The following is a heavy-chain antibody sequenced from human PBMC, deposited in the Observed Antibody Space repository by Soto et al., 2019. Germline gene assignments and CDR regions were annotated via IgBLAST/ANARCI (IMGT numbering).Heavy chain of an antibody. CDR3: AKFFVETGGSSGWPWTFHY. Sequence: EVQLLESGGGLVQPGRSLRLSCAASGFTFSSYAMSWVRQAPGKGLEWVSAISGSGGTTYYAASVKGRFTISSDNSKNTLFLQMNSLRAEDTAVYYCAKFFVETGGSSGWPWTFHYWGQGTLVTVSS. J-gene: IGHJ4*02. V-gene: IGHV3-23*01. D-gene: IGHD6-25*01. CDR2: ISGSGGTT. CDR1: GFTFSSYA.